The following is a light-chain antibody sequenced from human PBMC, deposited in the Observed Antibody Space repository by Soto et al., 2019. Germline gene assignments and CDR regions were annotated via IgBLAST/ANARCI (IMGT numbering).Light chain of an antibody. V-gene: IGLV2-14*01. CDR3: RSYTSSSTYV. J-gene: IGLJ1*01. Sequence: QSALTQPASVSGSPGQSITISCTGTSSDVGGYNYVSWYQQHPGKAPKLMIYEVNNRPSGVSNRFSGSKSGNTASLTISGLQAEDEADYYCRSYTSSSTYVFGTGTQLTVL. CDR2: EVN. CDR1: SSDVGGYNY.